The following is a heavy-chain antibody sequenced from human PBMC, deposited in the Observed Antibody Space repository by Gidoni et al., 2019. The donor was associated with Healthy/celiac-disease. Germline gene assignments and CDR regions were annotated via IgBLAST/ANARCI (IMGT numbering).Heavy chain of an antibody. CDR3: ARDSRVRGSYARGDY. CDR1: GYPFPSYG. Sequence: QVQLVQSGAELKKPGASVKVSCKASGYPFPSYGISWVRQSPGQGLEWMGWISAYNGNTNYAQKLQGRVTMTTDTSTSTAYMELRSLRSDDTAVYYCARDSRVRGSYARGDYWGQGTLVTVSS. V-gene: IGHV1-18*01. J-gene: IGHJ4*02. CDR2: ISAYNGNT. D-gene: IGHD1-26*01.